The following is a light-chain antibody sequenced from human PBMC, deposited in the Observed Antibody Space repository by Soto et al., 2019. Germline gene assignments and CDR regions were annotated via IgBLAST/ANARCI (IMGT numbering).Light chain of an antibody. J-gene: IGKJ2*01. CDR1: QSISTW. V-gene: IGKV1-5*03. CDR3: QQYNSHSSYT. CDR2: TAS. Sequence: GDRVTITCRASQSISTWLAWYQQKPGKAPKLLIYTASRLESGVPSRFSGSGSGTEFTLTISSLQPDDFATYYCQQYNSHSSYTFGQGTKLEIK.